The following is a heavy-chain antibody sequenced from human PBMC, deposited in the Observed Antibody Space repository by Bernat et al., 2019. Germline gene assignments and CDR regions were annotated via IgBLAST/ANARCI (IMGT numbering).Heavy chain of an antibody. CDR2: IYYSGST. CDR1: GGSISSSSYY. V-gene: IGHV4-39*01. Sequence: QLQLQESGPGLVKPSETLSLTCTVSGGSISSSSYYWGWIRQPPGKGLEWIGSIYYSGSTYYNPSLKSRVTISVDTSKNQFSLKLSSVTAADTAVYYCARYGITICGVVSPFDYWGQGTLVTVSS. J-gene: IGHJ4*02. CDR3: ARYGITICGVVSPFDY. D-gene: IGHD3-3*01.